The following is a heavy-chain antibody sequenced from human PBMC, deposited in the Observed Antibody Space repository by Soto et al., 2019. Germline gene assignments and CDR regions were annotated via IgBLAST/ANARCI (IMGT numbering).Heavy chain of an antibody. D-gene: IGHD2-2*01. CDR2: IGGTGQYT. CDR1: GFIFQNFV. CDR3: AKGGTSHIYGIDV. Sequence: EVQLLETGGGLVQPGGSLRLSCKASGFIFQNFVINWVRQAPGKGLEWVSIIGGTGQYTFYGDSVRGRFTFSRDNSENTVYLEMNSLRAEDTAIYFCAKGGTSHIYGIDVWGPGTTVIVSS. V-gene: IGHV3-23*01. J-gene: IGHJ6*02.